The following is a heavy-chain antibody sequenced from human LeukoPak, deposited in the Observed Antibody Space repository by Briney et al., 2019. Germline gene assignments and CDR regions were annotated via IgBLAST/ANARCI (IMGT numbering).Heavy chain of an antibody. V-gene: IGHV3-23*01. CDR3: AKDRGSGWTRLDY. D-gene: IGHD6-19*01. Sequence: GGSLRLSCVASGFTFNAYAMSWVRQAPGKGLEWGSAISKSGVDTYYAESVKGRFTISRDNSKNTMYLQINSLRAEDTAVYHCAKDRGSGWTRLDYWGQGTLVTVSS. CDR2: ISKSGVDT. CDR1: GFTFNAYA. J-gene: IGHJ4*02.